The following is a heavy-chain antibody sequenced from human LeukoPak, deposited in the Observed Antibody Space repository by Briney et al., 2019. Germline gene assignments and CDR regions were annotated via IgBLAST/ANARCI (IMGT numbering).Heavy chain of an antibody. V-gene: IGHV6-1*01. J-gene: IGHJ5*02. CDR3: ARDLSGVVGATRAWFDP. CDR1: GDSVSSNSAA. Sequence: SQTLSLTCAISGDSVSSNSAAWNWIRQSPSRGLEWLGRTYYRSEWYNDYAVSVKSRITINPDTSKNQFSLQLNSVTPEDTAVYYCARDLSGVVGATRAWFDPWGQGTLVTVSS. CDR2: TYYRSEWYN. D-gene: IGHD1-26*01.